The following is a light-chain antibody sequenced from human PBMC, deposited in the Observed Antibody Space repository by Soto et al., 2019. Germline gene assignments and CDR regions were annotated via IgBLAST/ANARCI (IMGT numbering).Light chain of an antibody. V-gene: IGKV3-15*01. Sequence: EIVMTQSPATLSVSPGERATLSCRASQSISSNLAWYQQKPGQAPRLLMFRTSSRATGFPARFSGSGSGTEFTLTISSLKAEDFAVYYCQQYNDRPPLTFGGGTKVEI. CDR2: RTS. J-gene: IGKJ4*01. CDR3: QQYNDRPPLT. CDR1: QSISSN.